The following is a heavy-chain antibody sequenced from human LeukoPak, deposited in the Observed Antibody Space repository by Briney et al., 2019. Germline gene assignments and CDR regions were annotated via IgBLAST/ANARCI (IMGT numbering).Heavy chain of an antibody. Sequence: PGGSLRLSCAASGFTFSSYAMSWVRQAPGKGLEWVSAISGSGGSTYYADSVKGRFTISRDNSKNTLYLQMNSLRAEDTAVYYCAKRDYGPGSYYNGDYYYYGMDVWGQGTTVTVSS. D-gene: IGHD3-10*01. CDR2: ISGSGGST. V-gene: IGHV3-23*01. J-gene: IGHJ6*02. CDR3: AKRDYGPGSYYNGDYYYYGMDV. CDR1: GFTFSSYA.